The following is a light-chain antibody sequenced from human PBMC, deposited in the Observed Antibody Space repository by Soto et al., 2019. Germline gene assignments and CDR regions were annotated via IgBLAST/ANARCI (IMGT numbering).Light chain of an antibody. Sequence: EIVLTQSPGTLSFSPGERATLSCRASQSVSSSYLAWYQQKPGQAPRLLIYGASSRATGIPDRFSGSGSGTDFTLTISRLEPEDFAVDYCQQYGRSPLTFGGGTKVEIK. V-gene: IGKV3-20*01. CDR1: QSVSSSY. J-gene: IGKJ4*01. CDR2: GAS. CDR3: QQYGRSPLT.